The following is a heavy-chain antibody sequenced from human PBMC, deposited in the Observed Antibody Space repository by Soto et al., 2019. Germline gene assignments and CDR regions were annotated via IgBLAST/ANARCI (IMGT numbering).Heavy chain of an antibody. CDR3: ARDVFYKAV. D-gene: IGHD3-16*01. CDR2: INHSGST. V-gene: IGHV4-34*01. Sequence: SETLSLTCAVYGGSFSGYYWSWIRQPPGKGLEWIGEINHSGSTNYNPSLKSRVTISVDTSKNQFSLKLSSVTAADTAVYYCARDVFYKAVWGKGTTVTVSS. CDR1: GGSFSGYY. J-gene: IGHJ6*03.